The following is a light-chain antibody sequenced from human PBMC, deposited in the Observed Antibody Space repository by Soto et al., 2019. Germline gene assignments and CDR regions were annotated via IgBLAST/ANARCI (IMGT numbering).Light chain of an antibody. CDR2: AAS. CDR1: QNINSY. V-gene: IGKV1-39*01. J-gene: IGKJ3*01. Sequence: DIQMTQSPSSLSASVGDRVTITCRASQNINSYLNWYQQKPGKAPKVLIYAASSLQSGVPSRFSGSGSGTEFTLAISILQPEDFANYYCQQSYTTPFTFGPGTTVDIK. CDR3: QQSYTTPFT.